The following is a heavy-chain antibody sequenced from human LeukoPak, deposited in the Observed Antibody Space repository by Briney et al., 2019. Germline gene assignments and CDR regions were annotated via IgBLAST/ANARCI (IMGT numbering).Heavy chain of an antibody. CDR3: ARELAYGGNSPFDY. J-gene: IGHJ4*02. V-gene: IGHV4-34*01. CDR2: INRSGST. Sequence: SETLSLTCAVYGGSFSGYYWSWIRQPPGKGLEWIGKINRSGSTNYNPSLKSRVTISVDTSKNQFSLKLSSVTAADTAVYYCARELAYGGNSPFDYWGQGTLVTVSS. CDR1: GGSFSGYY. D-gene: IGHD4-23*01.